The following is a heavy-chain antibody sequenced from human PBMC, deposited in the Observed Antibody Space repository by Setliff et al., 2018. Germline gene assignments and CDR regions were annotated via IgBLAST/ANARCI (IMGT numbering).Heavy chain of an antibody. CDR1: GGSFSGHY. V-gene: IGHV4-34*01. D-gene: IGHD3-3*02. CDR2: INHSGST. J-gene: IGHJ5*02. Sequence: SETLSLTCAVYGGSFSGHYWGWIRQPPGKGLEWIGEINHSGSTNYNPSLKSRVSISVDTSKNQFSLNLTSVTAADTAVYYCARAGFELGQYNWFDPWGQGTLVTVSS. CDR3: ARAGFELGQYNWFDP.